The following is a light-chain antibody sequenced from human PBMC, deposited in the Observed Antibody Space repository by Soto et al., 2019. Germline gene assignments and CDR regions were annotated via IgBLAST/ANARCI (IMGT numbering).Light chain of an antibody. V-gene: IGKV1-5*01. Sequence: IQITQSPSTLPASIGDRVTITCRASQSISSWLAWYQQKPGKAPKLLIYDASRLESGVPSRFSGSGSGTEFTLTISSLQPDDFATYYCQHYNSYSEAFGQGTKVDIK. CDR1: QSISSW. CDR2: DAS. CDR3: QHYNSYSEA. J-gene: IGKJ1*01.